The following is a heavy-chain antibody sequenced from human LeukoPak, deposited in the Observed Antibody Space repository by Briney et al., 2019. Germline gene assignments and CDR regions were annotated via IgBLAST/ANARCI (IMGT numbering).Heavy chain of an antibody. D-gene: IGHD3-10*01. CDR2: ISSSSSYI. CDR1: GFTFSSYS. CDR3: ARAKVRGVIITRYYFDY. V-gene: IGHV3-21*01. J-gene: IGHJ4*02. Sequence: GGSLRLSCAASGFTFSSYSMNWVRQAPGKGLEWVSSISSSSSYIYYADSVKGRFTISRDNAKNSLYLQMNSLRAEDTAVYYCARAKVRGVIITRYYFDYWGQGTLVTVSS.